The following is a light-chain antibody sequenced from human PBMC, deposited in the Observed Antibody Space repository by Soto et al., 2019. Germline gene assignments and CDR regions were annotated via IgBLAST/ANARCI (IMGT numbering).Light chain of an antibody. CDR3: QKYDTSPYT. CDR1: QTVISNY. Sequence: ESVLAQSPDTLSLSPGEGATLSCRSSQTVISNYLAWYQQKPGQAPRLLIYGASNRATGIPERFRGSGSETDFTLTMSGVEPEDSAMYFCQKYDTSPYTFGQGTKLEI. V-gene: IGKV3-20*01. CDR2: GAS. J-gene: IGKJ2*01.